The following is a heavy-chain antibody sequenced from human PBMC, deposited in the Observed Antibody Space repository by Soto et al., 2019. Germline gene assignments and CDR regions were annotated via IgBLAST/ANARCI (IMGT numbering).Heavy chain of an antibody. CDR1: GDTFPTYG. CDR2: ISGSNGNA. V-gene: IGHV1-18*01. J-gene: IGHJ4*02. CDR3: AREYCSRTSCYGVDY. Sequence: XVKVSGKASGDTFPTYGISCVRQAPGQGLEWMGWISGSNGNAKYAQRFQGRIIMTADTSTTTAYMELGSLSSDDTAVYYCAREYCSRTSCYGVDYWGQGTLVTVSS. D-gene: IGHD2-2*01.